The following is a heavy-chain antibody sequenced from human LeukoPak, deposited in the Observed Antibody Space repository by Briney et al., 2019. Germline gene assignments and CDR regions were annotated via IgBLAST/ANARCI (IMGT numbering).Heavy chain of an antibody. Sequence: GGSLRLSCAASGFTFSNYNMNWVRQAPGKGLEWVSYITSRSSSIYYADSVKGRFTISRDNAKNSLCLQMNSLRDEDTAVYYCARENIVVVTAIRDAFDIWGQGTMVTVSS. V-gene: IGHV3-48*02. CDR3: ARENIVVVTAIRDAFDI. CDR2: ITSRSSSI. D-gene: IGHD2-21*02. CDR1: GFTFSNYN. J-gene: IGHJ3*02.